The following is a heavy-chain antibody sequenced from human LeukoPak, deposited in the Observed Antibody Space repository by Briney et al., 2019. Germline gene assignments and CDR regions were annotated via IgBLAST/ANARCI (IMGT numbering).Heavy chain of an antibody. CDR3: ATWSSSWSAFDL. V-gene: IGHV1-2*02. Sequence: GASVEVSRKASGYTFTGYYIHWVRQAPGQGLEWMGWINPKSGGTNYEQKFQGRVTMTGDTSITTAYMELSRLRSDDTAVYYCATWSSSWSAFDLWGQGTMVAVSS. J-gene: IGHJ3*01. CDR2: INPKSGGT. CDR1: GYTFTGYY. D-gene: IGHD6-13*01.